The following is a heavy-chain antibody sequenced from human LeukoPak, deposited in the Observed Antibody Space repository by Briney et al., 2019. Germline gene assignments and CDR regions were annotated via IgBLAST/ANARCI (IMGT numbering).Heavy chain of an antibody. D-gene: IGHD3-22*01. CDR1: GYTFTSYY. CDR3: ARPMYYYDSSGYYGY. V-gene: IGHV1-46*01. CDR2: INPSGGST. J-gene: IGHJ4*02. Sequence: ASVKFSCKASGYTFTSYYMHWVRQAPGQGLEWMGIINPSGGSTSYAQKFQGRVTMTRDTSTSTVYMELSSLRSEDTAVYYCARPMYYYDSSGYYGYWGQGTLVTVSS.